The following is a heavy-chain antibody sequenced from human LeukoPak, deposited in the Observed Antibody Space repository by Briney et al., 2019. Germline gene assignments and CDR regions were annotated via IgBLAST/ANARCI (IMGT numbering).Heavy chain of an antibody. CDR2: ISSSSSYI. V-gene: IGHV3-21*01. Sequence: GGSLRLSCAASGFTFSSYSMNWVRQAPGKGLEWVSSISSSSSYIYYADSVKGRFTISRDNAKNSLYLQMNSLRAEDTAVYYCARERNYDFWSGYYRDAFDIWGQGTMVTVSS. CDR3: ARERNYDFWSGYYRDAFDI. CDR1: GFTFSSYS. J-gene: IGHJ3*02. D-gene: IGHD3-3*01.